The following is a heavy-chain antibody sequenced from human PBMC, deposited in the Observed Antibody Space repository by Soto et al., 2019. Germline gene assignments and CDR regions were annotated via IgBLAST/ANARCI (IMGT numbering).Heavy chain of an antibody. Sequence: QVQLVQSGAEVKKPGSSVKVSCKASGGTFSSYAISWVRQAPGQGLEWMGGIIPIFGTANYAQKFQGRVTITADKSTSTAYMELSSLRSEDTAVYYCARRAYSGYDPRWYFDLWGRGTLVTVSS. CDR1: GGTFSSYA. D-gene: IGHD5-12*01. V-gene: IGHV1-69*14. CDR3: ARRAYSGYDPRWYFDL. J-gene: IGHJ2*01. CDR2: IIPIFGTA.